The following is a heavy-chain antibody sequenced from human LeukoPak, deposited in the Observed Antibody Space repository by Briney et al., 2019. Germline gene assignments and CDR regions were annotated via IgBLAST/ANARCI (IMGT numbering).Heavy chain of an antibody. CDR2: ISAYNGNT. V-gene: IGHV1-18*01. J-gene: IGHJ6*02. Sequence: ASVKVSCKASGYTFTSYGISWVRQAPGQGLEWMGWISAYNGNTNYAQKLQGRVTMTTDTSTSTAYMELRSLRSDDTAVYYCARQKYYDFWSGYLKPDDYYYGMDVWGQGTTVTVSS. CDR3: ARQKYYDFWSGYLKPDDYYYGMDV. D-gene: IGHD3-3*01. CDR1: GYTFTSYG.